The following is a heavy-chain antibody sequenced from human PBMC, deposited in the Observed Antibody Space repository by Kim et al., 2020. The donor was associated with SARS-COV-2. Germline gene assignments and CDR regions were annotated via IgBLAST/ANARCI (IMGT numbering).Heavy chain of an antibody. CDR1: GGSVSSGSYY. CDR3: ARITGNYDRWFDP. CDR2: MYYSGST. J-gene: IGHJ5*02. Sequence: SETLSLTCTVSGGSVSSGSYYWNWIRQPPGKGLEWIGYMYYSGSTNDNPSLKSRVTISVDTSKNQFSLKLSSVTAADTAVHYCARITGNYDRWFDPWGQG. V-gene: IGHV4-61*01. D-gene: IGHD1-7*01.